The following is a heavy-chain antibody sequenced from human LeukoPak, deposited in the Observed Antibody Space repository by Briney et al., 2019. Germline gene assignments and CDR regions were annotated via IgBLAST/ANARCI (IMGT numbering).Heavy chain of an antibody. Sequence: GGSLRLSCTASGFTFSDYGLHWVRRAPGKELDGVALISYDGNNKYYADSVKGRFTISRDNSKNTLYLQMNSLRPEDTAVYYCAKDKGYENRAFDLWGQGTMVTVSS. CDR1: GFTFSDYG. CDR2: ISYDGNNK. V-gene: IGHV3-30-3*01. J-gene: IGHJ3*01. CDR3: AKDKGYENRAFDL. D-gene: IGHD2-2*01.